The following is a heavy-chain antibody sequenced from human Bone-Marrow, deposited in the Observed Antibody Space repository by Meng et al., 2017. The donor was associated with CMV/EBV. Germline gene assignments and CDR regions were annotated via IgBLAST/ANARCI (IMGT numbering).Heavy chain of an antibody. CDR3: ARDERLAIFPPEGMDV. J-gene: IGHJ6*01. Sequence: ASVKVSCKASGYTFTSYDINWVRQATGQGLEWMGWMNPNSGNTGYAQKFQGRVTMTRNTSISTAYMELSSLRSDDTAVYYCARDERLAIFPPEGMDVWGQGTTVTVYS. D-gene: IGHD3-9*01. CDR1: GYTFTSYD. CDR2: MNPNSGNT. V-gene: IGHV1-8*01.